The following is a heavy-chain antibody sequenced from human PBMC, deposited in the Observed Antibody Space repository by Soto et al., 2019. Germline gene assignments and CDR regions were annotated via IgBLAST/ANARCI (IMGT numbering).Heavy chain of an antibody. J-gene: IGHJ6*03. CDR2: IYYSGCA. V-gene: IGHV4-59*01. D-gene: IGHD3-16*01. CDR1: GASISSYH. CDR3: AAAVPAEYVFPYYYMDV. Sequence: QVQLQESGPGLVKPSETLSLTCTVSGASISSYHWSWIRQTPGKGLEWIGYIYYSGCANYNPSLKSRVTFAVDTPKNQVALKLSSVTAADTGVYYCAAAVPAEYVFPYYYMDVWGKGTTVTVSS.